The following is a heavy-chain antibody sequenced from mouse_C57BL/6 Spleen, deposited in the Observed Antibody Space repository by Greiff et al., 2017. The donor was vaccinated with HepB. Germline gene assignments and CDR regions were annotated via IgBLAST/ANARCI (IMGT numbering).Heavy chain of an antibody. D-gene: IGHD1-1*01. J-gene: IGHJ2*01. CDR1: GFTFSDYG. CDR3: ARGGYYYGSSSGYFDY. V-gene: IGHV5-17*01. CDR2: ISSGSSTI. Sequence: EVKLQESGGGLVKPGGSLKLSCAASGFTFSDYGMHWVRQAPEKGLEWVAYISSGSSTIYYADTVKGRFTISRDNAKNTLFLQMTSLRSEDTAMYYCARGGYYYGSSSGYFDYWGQGTTLTVSS.